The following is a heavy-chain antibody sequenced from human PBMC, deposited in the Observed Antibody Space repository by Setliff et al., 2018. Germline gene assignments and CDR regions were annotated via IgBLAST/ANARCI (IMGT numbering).Heavy chain of an antibody. Sequence: SETLSLTCTVSGGSISSSSYYWGWIRQPPGKGLEWIGSIHYSGSTYYNPSLKSRVTISRDTSKNQFSLKLSSVTAADTAVYYCARGGDSGSYFLANHDAFDIWGQGTMVTVSS. CDR2: IHYSGST. J-gene: IGHJ3*02. D-gene: IGHD1-26*01. CDR1: GGSISSSSYY. CDR3: ARGGDSGSYFLANHDAFDI. V-gene: IGHV4-39*07.